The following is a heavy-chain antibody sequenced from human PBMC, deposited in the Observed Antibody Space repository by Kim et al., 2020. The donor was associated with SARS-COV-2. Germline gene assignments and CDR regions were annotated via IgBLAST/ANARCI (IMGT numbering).Heavy chain of an antibody. CDR3: ARVPDPSGYYNQPLDY. J-gene: IGHJ4*02. V-gene: IGHV5-10-1*01. CDR2: IDPSDSYT. CDR1: GYSFTSYW. D-gene: IGHD3-9*01. Sequence: GESLKISCKGSGYSFTSYWISWVRQMPGKGLEWMGRIDPSDSYTNYSPSFQGHVTISADKSISTAYLQWSSLKASDTAMYFCARVPDPSGYYNQPLDYWGQGTLVTVSS.